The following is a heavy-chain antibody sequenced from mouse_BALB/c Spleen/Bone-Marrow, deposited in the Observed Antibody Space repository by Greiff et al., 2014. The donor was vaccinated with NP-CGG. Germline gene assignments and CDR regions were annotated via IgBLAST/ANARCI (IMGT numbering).Heavy chain of an antibody. CDR2: IYPSDSYT. V-gene: IGHV1S126*01. Sequence: QVQLKESGAEPVRPGASVKVSCKASGYTFINYWINWVRQRPGQGLEWIGNIYPSDSYTNYNQKFKDKATLTVDKSSSTAYMQLSSPTSEDSAVYYCTRMYYNYYAMDYWGQGTSVTVSS. J-gene: IGHJ4*01. CDR3: TRMYYNYYAMDY. D-gene: IGHD1-3*01. CDR1: GYTFINYW.